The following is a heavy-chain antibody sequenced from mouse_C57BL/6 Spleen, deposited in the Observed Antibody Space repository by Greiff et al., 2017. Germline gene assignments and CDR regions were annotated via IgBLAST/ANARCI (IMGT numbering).Heavy chain of an antibody. Sequence: VQLQQPGAELVRPGSSVKLSCKASGYTFTSYWMHWVKQRPIQGLEWIGNIDPSDSETPYNQKFKDKATLTVDKSSSTAYMQLSSLTSEDSAVYYCARYYGNFDYWGQGTTRTVSS. CDR2: IDPSDSET. CDR3: ARYYGNFDY. V-gene: IGHV1-52*01. J-gene: IGHJ2*01. CDR1: GYTFTSYW. D-gene: IGHD1-1*01.